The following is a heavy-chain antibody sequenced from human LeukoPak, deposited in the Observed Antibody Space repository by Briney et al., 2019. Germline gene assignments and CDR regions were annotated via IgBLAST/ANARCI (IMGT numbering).Heavy chain of an antibody. V-gene: IGHV1-69*05. D-gene: IGHD3-22*01. CDR1: GGTFSSYA. CDR2: IIPIFGTA. Sequence: SVKVSCKASGGTFSSYAISWVPQAPGQGLEWMGRIIPIFGTANYAQKFQGRVTITTDESTSTAYMELSSLRSEDTAVYYCASVSYYYDSSGYDNSGFDYWGQGTLVTVSS. J-gene: IGHJ4*02. CDR3: ASVSYYYDSSGYDNSGFDY.